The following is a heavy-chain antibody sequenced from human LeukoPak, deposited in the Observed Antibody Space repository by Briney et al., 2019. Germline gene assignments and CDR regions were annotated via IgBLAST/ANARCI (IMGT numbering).Heavy chain of an antibody. Sequence: GASVTVSFTSSGYTFTSYGISWVRQAPGQGLEWMGWINADNGNTRYGQKLQGRVTMTTDTSTTTAYMDLRSLRSDDTAVYYCARDADGSGTLLDYWGQGTLVTVSS. J-gene: IGHJ4*02. D-gene: IGHD3-10*01. CDR2: INADNGNT. CDR1: GYTFTSYG. CDR3: ARDADGSGTLLDY. V-gene: IGHV1-18*01.